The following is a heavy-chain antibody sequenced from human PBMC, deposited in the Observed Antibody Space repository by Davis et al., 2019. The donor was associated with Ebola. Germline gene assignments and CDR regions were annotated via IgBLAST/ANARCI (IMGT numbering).Heavy chain of an antibody. Sequence: TLSLTCAVSGGSITSGDYSWSWIRQPPGKALEWLALIYWDDDKRYSPSPKSRLTITKDTSKNQVVLTMTNMDPVDTATYYCAHRGIAVAGAFDYWGQGTLVTVSS. CDR2: IYWDDDK. V-gene: IGHV2-5*08. CDR1: GGSITSGDYS. CDR3: AHRGIAVAGAFDY. J-gene: IGHJ4*02. D-gene: IGHD6-19*01.